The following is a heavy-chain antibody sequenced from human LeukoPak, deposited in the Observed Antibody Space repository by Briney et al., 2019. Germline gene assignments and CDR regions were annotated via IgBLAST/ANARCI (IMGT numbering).Heavy chain of an antibody. Sequence: VASVKVSCKASGYIFTNYGISWVRQAPGQGLEWMGWISAYNDNTNYAQKVQGRLTMTADTSTSTAYMELKSLRSDDTAVYYCARGLGSGSYYAYWGQGTLVTVSS. CDR2: ISAYNDNT. CDR1: GYIFTNYG. J-gene: IGHJ4*02. CDR3: ARGLGSGSYYAY. D-gene: IGHD3-10*02. V-gene: IGHV1-18*01.